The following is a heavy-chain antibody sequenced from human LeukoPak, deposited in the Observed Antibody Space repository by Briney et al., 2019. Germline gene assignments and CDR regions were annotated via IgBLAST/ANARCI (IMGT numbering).Heavy chain of an antibody. D-gene: IGHD3-9*01. V-gene: IGHV1-2*02. CDR1: GYTFTGYY. J-gene: IGHJ6*03. CDR2: INPNSGGT. Sequence: ASVKVSCKASGYTFTGYYMHWVRQAPGQGLEWMGWINPNSGGTNYAQKFQGRVTMTRDTPISTAYMELSRLRSDDTAVYYCARADWDYYYYMDVWGKGTTVTVSS. CDR3: ARADWDYYYYMDV.